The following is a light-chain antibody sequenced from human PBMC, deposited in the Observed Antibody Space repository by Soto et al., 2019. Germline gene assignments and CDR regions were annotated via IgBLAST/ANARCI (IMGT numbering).Light chain of an antibody. J-gene: IGKJ1*01. CDR2: DAS. CDR1: QSISSW. V-gene: IGKV1-5*01. CDR3: QQYNSYSQT. Sequence: DIQMTHSPSTLSGSVVDRVTITFRASQSISSWLAWYQQKPGKAPKLLIYDASSLESGVPSRFSGSGSGTEFTLTISSLQPDDFATYYCQQYNSYSQTFGQGTKVDIK.